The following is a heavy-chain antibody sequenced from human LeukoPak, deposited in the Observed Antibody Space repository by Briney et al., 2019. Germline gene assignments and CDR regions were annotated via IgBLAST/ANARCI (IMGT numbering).Heavy chain of an antibody. D-gene: IGHD6-19*01. V-gene: IGHV4-39*01. CDR1: GGSISSSSYY. Sequence: SETLSLTCTVSGGSISSSSYYWGWIRQPPGKGLEWIGSIYYSGSTYYNPSLKSRVTISVDTSKNQFSLKLSSVTAADTAVYYCARIAVAGTYFDCWGQGTLVTVSS. CDR2: IYYSGST. CDR3: ARIAVAGTYFDC. J-gene: IGHJ4*02.